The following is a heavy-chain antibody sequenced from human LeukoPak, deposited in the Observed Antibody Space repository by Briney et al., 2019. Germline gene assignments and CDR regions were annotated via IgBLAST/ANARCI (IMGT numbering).Heavy chain of an antibody. J-gene: IGHJ4*02. D-gene: IGHD3-22*01. V-gene: IGHV4-34*01. CDR1: GGSFSGYY. CDR2: INHSGST. CDR3: ASQSTVEKKRVTMIVVALPGPIDS. Sequence: PSETLSLTCAVYGGSFSGYYWSWIRQPPGKGLEWFGEINHSGSTNYNPSLKSRVTISVDTAKNQFSLKLSSVTAADTTVYYCASQSTVEKKRVTMIVVALPGPIDSWGQGTLVTVSS.